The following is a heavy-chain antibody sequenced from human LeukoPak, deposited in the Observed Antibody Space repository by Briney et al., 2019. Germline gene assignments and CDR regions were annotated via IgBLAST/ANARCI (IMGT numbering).Heavy chain of an antibody. V-gene: IGHV3-74*01. CDR1: GFTFSSYW. CDR3: ASMYSSGSSNHY. CDR2: INGDGSST. D-gene: IGHD3-22*01. Sequence: GGSLRLSCAASGFTFSSYWMHWVRQAPGKGLVWVSRINGDGSSTNYADSVKGRFTISRDNAKNTLYLQMNSLRAEDTAVYYCASMYSSGSSNHYWGQGTLVTVSS. J-gene: IGHJ4*02.